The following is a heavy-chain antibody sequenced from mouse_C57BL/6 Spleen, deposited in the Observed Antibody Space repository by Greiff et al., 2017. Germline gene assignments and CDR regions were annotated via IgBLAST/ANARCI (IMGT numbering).Heavy chain of an antibody. D-gene: IGHD2-4*01. V-gene: IGHV1-4*01. CDR1: GYTFTSYT. CDR3: ARSNDYDGYYFDY. Sequence: VKLQQSGAELARPGASVKMSCKASGYTFTSYTMHWVKQRPGLGLEWIGYINPSSGYTKYNQKFKDKATLTADKSSSTAYMPLSSLTSEDSAVYYCARSNDYDGYYFDYWGQGTTLTVSS. CDR2: INPSSGYT. J-gene: IGHJ2*01.